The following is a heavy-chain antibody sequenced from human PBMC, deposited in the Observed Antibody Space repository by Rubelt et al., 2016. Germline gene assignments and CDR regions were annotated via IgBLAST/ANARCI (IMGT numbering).Heavy chain of an antibody. CDR1: SSYA. Sequence: SSYAMHWVRQAPGKGLDWVAVVSYDGSNKFYADSVKGRFTISRDTSKNTLYLQMNSLRAKDTAVYYCARVRDSSGYYADWYFDLWGRGTLVTVSS. CDR2: VSYDGSNK. D-gene: IGHD3-22*01. J-gene: IGHJ2*01. CDR3: ARVRDSSGYYADWYFDL. V-gene: IGHV3-30*04.